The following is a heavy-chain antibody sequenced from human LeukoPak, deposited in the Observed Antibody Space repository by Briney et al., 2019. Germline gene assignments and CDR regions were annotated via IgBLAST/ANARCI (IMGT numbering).Heavy chain of an antibody. CDR2: IDRSGST. CDR3: ARHGAGYSYDL. V-gene: IGHV4-34*01. Sequence: SETLSLTCAVYGGSFSGYSWTWIRQPPGKGLEWIGEIDRSGSTNYNPALKSRLTISVDTSKNQFSLKLSSVTAADTAVYYCARHGAGYSYDLWGQGTLVTVSS. J-gene: IGHJ4*02. CDR1: GGSFSGYS. D-gene: IGHD5-24*01.